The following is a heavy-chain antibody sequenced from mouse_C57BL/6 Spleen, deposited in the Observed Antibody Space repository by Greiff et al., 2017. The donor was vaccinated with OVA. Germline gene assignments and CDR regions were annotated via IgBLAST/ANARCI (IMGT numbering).Heavy chain of an antibody. V-gene: IGHV2-2*01. D-gene: IGHD4-1*01. CDR3: ARRGWDEDYAMDY. J-gene: IGHJ4*01. CDR1: GFSLTSYG. CDR2: IWSGGST. Sequence: VQLQQSGPGLVQPSQSLSITCTVSGFSLTSYGVHWVRQSPGKGLEWLGVIWSGGSTDYNAAFISRLSISKDNSKSQVFFKMNSLQADATAIYYCARRGWDEDYAMDYWGQGTSVTVSS.